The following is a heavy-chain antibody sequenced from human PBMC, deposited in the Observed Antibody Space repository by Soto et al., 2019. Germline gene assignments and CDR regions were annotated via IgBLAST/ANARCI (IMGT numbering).Heavy chain of an antibody. CDR2: IYPGDSDT. CDR1: GYSFSSYW. D-gene: IGHD6-19*01. V-gene: IGHV5-51*01. CDR3: ARVVAVAGTHIDY. Sequence: GESLKISCKGSGYSFSSYWIGWVRQMPGKGLEWMGIIYPGDSDTRYSPSFQGQVTISADKSISTAYLQWSSLKASDTAMYYCARVVAVAGTHIDYWGQGTLVSVSS. J-gene: IGHJ4*02.